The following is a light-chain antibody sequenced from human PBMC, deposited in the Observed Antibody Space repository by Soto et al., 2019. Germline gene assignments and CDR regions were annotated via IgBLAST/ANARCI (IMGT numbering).Light chain of an antibody. Sequence: QSVLTQPASVSGSPGQSITISCTGTSSDVGGYAYVSWYQRHPGKAPELMIYAVVNRHSWVSNRFSGSKSGNTASLTISGLQAEDGADYYCCSFASSSTYGFGTGTKLTVL. CDR3: CSFASSSTYG. CDR1: SSDVGGYAY. CDR2: AVV. V-gene: IGLV2-14*01. J-gene: IGLJ1*01.